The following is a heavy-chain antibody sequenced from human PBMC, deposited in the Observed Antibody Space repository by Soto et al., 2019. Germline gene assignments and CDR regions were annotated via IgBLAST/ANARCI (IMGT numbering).Heavy chain of an antibody. Sequence: PGGSLRLSCAASGFTFSSYAMSWVRQAPGKGLEWVSAISGSGGSTYYADSVKGRFTISSDNSKNTLYLQMNSLRAEDTAVYYCANQGAPYYYGMDVWGQGTTVTVSS. CDR1: GFTFSSYA. CDR3: ANQGAPYYYGMDV. J-gene: IGHJ6*02. V-gene: IGHV3-23*01. CDR2: ISGSGGST.